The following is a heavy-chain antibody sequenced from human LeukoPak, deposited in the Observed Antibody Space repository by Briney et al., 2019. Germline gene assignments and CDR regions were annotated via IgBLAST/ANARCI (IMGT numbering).Heavy chain of an antibody. CDR3: ARRGRNSSGWQDYL. CDR1: GGSISSYH. CDR2: IYHTGST. D-gene: IGHD6-25*01. J-gene: IGHJ4*02. Sequence: SETLSLTCTVSGGSISSYHWSWIRQPPGKGLEWIANIYHTGSTNYNPSLSSRVTISIDAAKNQFSLKLTSVTAADTAVYYCARRGRNSSGWQDYLWGQGTLVTVSS. V-gene: IGHV4-59*01.